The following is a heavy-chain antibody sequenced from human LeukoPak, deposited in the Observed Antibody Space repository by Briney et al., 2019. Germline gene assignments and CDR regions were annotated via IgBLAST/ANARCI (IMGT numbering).Heavy chain of an antibody. CDR3: AKGKDDSSGWYFFY. Sequence: GGSLRLSCAASGFTFSSYAMNWVRQAPGKGLEWVPAISGSGGSTYYADSVKGRFTISRDNSKNTLYLQMSSLRADDTAVYYCAKGKDDSSGWYFFYWGQGTLVTVSS. CDR2: ISGSGGST. V-gene: IGHV3-23*01. J-gene: IGHJ4*02. CDR1: GFTFSSYA. D-gene: IGHD6-19*01.